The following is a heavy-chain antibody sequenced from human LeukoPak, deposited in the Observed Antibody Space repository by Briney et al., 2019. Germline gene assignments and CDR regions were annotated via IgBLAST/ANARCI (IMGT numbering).Heavy chain of an antibody. D-gene: IGHD5-18*01. Sequence: SETLSLTCTVSGGSVSSGGYYWNWIRQPPGKGLECLGYMYYDGTSNYNPSLKSRVTISADTSKNQFSLTLGSVSATDTAVYYCVSPRGFSYGYFDYWGQGTLVTVSS. CDR1: GGSVSSGGYY. CDR2: MYYDGTS. CDR3: VSPRGFSYGYFDY. V-gene: IGHV4-61*08. J-gene: IGHJ4*02.